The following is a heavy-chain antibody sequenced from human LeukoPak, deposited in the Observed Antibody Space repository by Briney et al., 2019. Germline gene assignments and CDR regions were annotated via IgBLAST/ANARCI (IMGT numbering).Heavy chain of an antibody. D-gene: IGHD3-10*02. J-gene: IGHJ6*04. Sequence: SETLSLTCTVSGGSITYYYWSWIRRPPGKGLEWIGYIFHTGSTNYNPSLKSRVTISVDTSKNQFSLRLRSVTASDTAVYYCASQPMFVWGKGTTVIVSS. CDR2: IFHTGST. V-gene: IGHV4-59*12. CDR3: ASQPMFV. CDR1: GGSITYYY.